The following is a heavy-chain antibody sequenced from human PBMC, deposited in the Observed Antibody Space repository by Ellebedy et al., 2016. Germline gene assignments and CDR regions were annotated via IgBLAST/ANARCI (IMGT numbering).Heavy chain of an antibody. V-gene: IGHV1-24*01. CDR1: GHTLTELS. CDR3: ATGFRSISYSGTYYNSYYMDV. CDR2: FDPEDGDT. D-gene: IGHD1-26*01. Sequence: ASVKVSCKVSGHTLTELSMHWVRQAPGKGLEWMGGFDPEDGDTIYAQNFQGRVTMTEDTSTDTAYMELSSLRSEDTAVYYCATGFRSISYSGTYYNSYYMDVWGKGTTVTVSS. J-gene: IGHJ6*03.